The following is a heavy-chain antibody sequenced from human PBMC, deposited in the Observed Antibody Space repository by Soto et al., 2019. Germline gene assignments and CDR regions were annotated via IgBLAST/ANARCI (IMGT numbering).Heavy chain of an antibody. D-gene: IGHD2-15*01. CDR1: GFSFSISP. J-gene: IGHJ4*02. CDR2: ISYDGTNK. CDR3: ARDPKTSGGQHRAFNYFDS. V-gene: IGHV3-30-3*01. Sequence: GGSLRLSCAASGFSFSISPMHWVRQAPGKGPEWVALISYDGTNKFYADSVKGRFTISRGNSKSTLYLQVDSLRPEDAAVYYCARDPKTSGGQHRAFNYFDSWGQGTLVTVSS.